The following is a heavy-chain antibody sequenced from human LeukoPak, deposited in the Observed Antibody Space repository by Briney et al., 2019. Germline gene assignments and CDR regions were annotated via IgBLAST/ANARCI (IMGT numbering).Heavy chain of an antibody. CDR3: ARAPSGYYYYCYMDV. CDR1: GGSISSSSYY. D-gene: IGHD1-26*01. V-gene: IGHV4-39*07. J-gene: IGHJ6*03. CDR2: IYYSGST. Sequence: SETLSLTCTVSGGSISSSSYYWGWIRQPPGKGLEWIGSIYYSGSTYYNLSLKSRVTISVDRSKNQFSLKLSSVTAADTAVYYCARAPSGYYYYCYMDVWGKGTTVTVSS.